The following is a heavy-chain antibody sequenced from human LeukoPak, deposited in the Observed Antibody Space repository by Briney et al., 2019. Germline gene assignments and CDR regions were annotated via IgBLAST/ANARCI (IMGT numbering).Heavy chain of an antibody. Sequence: GASVKVSCKASGYTFTGYYMHWVRQAPGQGLEWMGWINPNSGGTNYAQKFQGRVTMTRDTSISTAYMELSRLRSDDTAVYYCARGGIAVAGYYYYMDVWGKGTTVTVSS. D-gene: IGHD6-19*01. J-gene: IGHJ6*03. CDR2: INPNSGGT. CDR1: GYTFTGYY. CDR3: ARGGIAVAGYYYYMDV. V-gene: IGHV1-2*02.